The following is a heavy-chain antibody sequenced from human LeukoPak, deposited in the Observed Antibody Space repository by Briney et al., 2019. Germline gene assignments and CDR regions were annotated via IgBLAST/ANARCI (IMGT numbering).Heavy chain of an antibody. D-gene: IGHD6-19*01. CDR3: ARRGIAVAAHPDY. CDR1: AYIFTSYW. Sequence: GESLKISCKGSAYIFTSYWISWVRQMPGKGLEWRGFIYPGDSDTRYSPSFQGQVTISADKSISTAYLQWSSLKASDTAMYYCARRGIAVAAHPDYWGQGTLVTVSS. J-gene: IGHJ4*02. CDR2: IYPGDSDT. V-gene: IGHV5-51*01.